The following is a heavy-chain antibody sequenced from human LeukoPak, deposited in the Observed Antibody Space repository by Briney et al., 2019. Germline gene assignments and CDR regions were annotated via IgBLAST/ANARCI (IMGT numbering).Heavy chain of an antibody. V-gene: IGHV3-9*01. D-gene: IGHD2-21*01. CDR1: GFTFDDYA. J-gene: IGHJ4*02. CDR3: ARDPIDSPVDDY. CDR2: ITWNSGST. Sequence: AGGSLRLSCAASGFTFDDYAMNWVRQAPGKGLEWVSGITWNSGSTGYADSVKGRFTISRDNAKNSLYLQMNSLRAEDTAVYYCARDPIDSPVDDYWGQGTLVTVSS.